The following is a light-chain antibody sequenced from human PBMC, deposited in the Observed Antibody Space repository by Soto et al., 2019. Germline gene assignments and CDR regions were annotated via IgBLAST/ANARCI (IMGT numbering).Light chain of an antibody. CDR2: GNS. CDR3: QSYDRSLRVV. CDR1: SSNIGAGYY. V-gene: IGLV1-40*01. Sequence: QSVLTQPPSVSGAPGQRVTISCTGSSSNIGAGYYVHWYQQLPGTAPKLLIYGNSNRHSGVPDRFSGAKSGTSASLAITGLQAEDEADYSCQSYDRSLRVVFCGGTKLTV. J-gene: IGLJ2*01.